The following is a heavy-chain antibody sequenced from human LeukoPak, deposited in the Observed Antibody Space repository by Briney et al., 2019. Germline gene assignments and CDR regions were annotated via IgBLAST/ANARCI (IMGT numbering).Heavy chain of an antibody. CDR2: ISGSGGST. J-gene: IGHJ4*02. V-gene: IGHV3-23*01. CDR1: GFTFNNYA. CDR3: AKDPTY. Sequence: GGALRLSFAGSGFTFNNYAMSGVRHSRGGGLVWVSGISGSGGSTYYADSVKGRFTISRDNSKNTLYLQMNSLRAEDTAVYYCAKDPTYWGQGTLVTVSS.